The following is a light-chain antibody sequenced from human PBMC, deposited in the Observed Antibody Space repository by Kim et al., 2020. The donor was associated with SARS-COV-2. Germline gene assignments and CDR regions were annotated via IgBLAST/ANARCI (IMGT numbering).Light chain of an antibody. CDR1: SGSIASNY. CDR2: ENN. V-gene: IGLV6-57*03. CDR3: QSSDNTNLV. Sequence: GKTVIIPCTRSSGSIASNYVPWYRKRPGRAPTTLIYENNERPSGVPDRFSGSIDRSSNSASLPISGLQTEDEADYYCQSSDNTNLVFGGGTQLTVL. J-gene: IGLJ2*01.